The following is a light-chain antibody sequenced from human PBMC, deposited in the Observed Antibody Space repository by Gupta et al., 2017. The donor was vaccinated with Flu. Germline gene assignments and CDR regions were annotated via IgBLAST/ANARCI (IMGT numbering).Light chain of an antibody. Sequence: GGNNIGNKNVHWYQQKPGQAPVLVKYRDSNRPSGIPERFSGSNSGNTATLTISGAQAGDEADYYCQVWDSYTAVIFGGGTMVTVL. V-gene: IGLV3-9*01. CDR1: NIGNKN. CDR3: QVWDSYTAVI. CDR2: RDS. J-gene: IGLJ2*01.